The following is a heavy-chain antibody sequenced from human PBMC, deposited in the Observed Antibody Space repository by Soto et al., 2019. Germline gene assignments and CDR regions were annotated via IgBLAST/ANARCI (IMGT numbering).Heavy chain of an antibody. Sequence: QVQLVQSGAEVKKPGSSVKVSCKASGGTFSSYSISWVRQAPGQGLDWVGRIFPLLDTTNYAQKFQGRVTIRADKATSTASMELRRLRTEDTAVYYWARDLPACNWGQGTLMTVSS. CDR2: IFPLLDTT. V-gene: IGHV1-69*08. CDR3: ARDLPACN. CDR1: GGTFSSYS. J-gene: IGHJ4*02. D-gene: IGHD2-8*01.